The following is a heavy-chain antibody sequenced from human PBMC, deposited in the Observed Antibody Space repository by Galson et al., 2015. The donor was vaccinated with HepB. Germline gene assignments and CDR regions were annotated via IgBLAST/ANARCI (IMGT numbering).Heavy chain of an antibody. CDR3: AREYFGPLDY. CDR2: IDWDNDK. CDR1: GFSLTTSGMC. J-gene: IGHJ4*02. D-gene: IGHD3-9*01. V-gene: IGHV2-70*10. Sequence: PALVKPTQTLTLTCTFSGFSLTTSGMCVSWIRQPPGKALEWIARIDWDNDKYYSTSLKTRLTISKDTSYNRVVLTITNMDPVDTATYCCAREYFGPLDYWGQGALVTVSS.